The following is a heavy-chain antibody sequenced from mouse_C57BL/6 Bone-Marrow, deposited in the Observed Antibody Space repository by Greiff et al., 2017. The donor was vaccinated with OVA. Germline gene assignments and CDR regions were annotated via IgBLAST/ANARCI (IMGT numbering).Heavy chain of an antibody. CDR2: IYPRSGNT. J-gene: IGHJ2*01. CDR3: ARRGESSFDD. Sequence: QVQLKQSGAELARPGASVKLSCKASGYTFTSYGISWVKQRTGQGLEWIGEIYPRSGNTYYNEKFKGKATLTADKSSSTAYMELRSLTSEDSAVYFCARRGESSFDDWGQGTTLTVSS. CDR1: GYTFTSYG. V-gene: IGHV1-81*01.